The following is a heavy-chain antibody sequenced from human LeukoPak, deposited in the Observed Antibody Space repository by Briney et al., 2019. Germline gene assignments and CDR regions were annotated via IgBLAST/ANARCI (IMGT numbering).Heavy chain of an antibody. CDR3: ARDDINLYYGSGSYFNY. D-gene: IGHD3-10*01. Sequence: PGGSLRLPCAASGFSFSSYSMNWVRQAPGKGLEWVSSISTTSSFIYYADSVKGRFTISRDNAKNSVYLQMTSLRAEDAAVYFCARDDINLYYGSGSYFNYWGQATLVTVSS. CDR1: GFSFSSYS. CDR2: ISTTSSFI. J-gene: IGHJ4*02. V-gene: IGHV3-21*04.